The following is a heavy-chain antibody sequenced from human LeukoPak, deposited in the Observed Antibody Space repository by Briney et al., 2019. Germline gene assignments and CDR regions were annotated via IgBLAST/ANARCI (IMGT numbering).Heavy chain of an antibody. CDR3: ARSGTLLYDRKYFQH. Sequence: ASVKVSCKASGYTFTSYYMHWVRQAPGQGLEWMGIINPSGGSTSYAQKFQGRVTITADKSTSTAYMELSSLRSEDTAVYYCARSGTLLYDRKYFQHWGQGTLVTVSS. CDR2: INPSGGST. CDR1: GYTFTSYY. D-gene: IGHD1-14*01. J-gene: IGHJ1*01. V-gene: IGHV1-46*01.